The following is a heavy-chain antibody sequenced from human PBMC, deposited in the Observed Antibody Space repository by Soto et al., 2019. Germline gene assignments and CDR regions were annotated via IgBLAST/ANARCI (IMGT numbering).Heavy chain of an antibody. Sequence: AASVKVSCKASGGTFSSYTISLVRLAPGQGLEWTGRIIPILGIANYAQKFQGRVTITADKSTSTAYMELSSLRSEDTAVYYCAREEGHYDILTGYSYYFDYWGQGTLVTVSS. D-gene: IGHD3-9*01. CDR2: IIPILGIA. CDR3: AREEGHYDILTGYSYYFDY. J-gene: IGHJ4*02. CDR1: GGTFSSYT. V-gene: IGHV1-69*04.